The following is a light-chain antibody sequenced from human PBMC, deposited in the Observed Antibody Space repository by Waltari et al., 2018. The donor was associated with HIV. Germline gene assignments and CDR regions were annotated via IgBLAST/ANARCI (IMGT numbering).Light chain of an antibody. CDR3: QTWGTGIAV. Sequence: QPVLTQPPSASGSLGASVKLTCTLSSGHSSNAIAWHQQQPEKGPRFLMKVNSDGSHNRGARIPDRFSGSTYGAERYLTISSLQSEDEADYYCQTWGTGIAVFGGGTKLTVL. V-gene: IGLV4-69*01. J-gene: IGLJ3*02. CDR1: SGHSSNA. CDR2: VNSDGSH.